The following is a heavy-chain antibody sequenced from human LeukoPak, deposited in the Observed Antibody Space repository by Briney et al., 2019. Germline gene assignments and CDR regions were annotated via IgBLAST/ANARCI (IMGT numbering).Heavy chain of an antibody. CDR2: IIPILGTA. CDR1: GYTFTSYG. CDR3: ARRLRLIDNWFDP. D-gene: IGHD5-12*01. J-gene: IGHJ5*02. V-gene: IGHV1-69*13. Sequence: SVKVSCKASGYTFTSYGISWVRQAPGQGLEWMGGIIPILGTANYAQKFQGRVTITADESTSTAYMELSSLRSEDTAVYYCARRLRLIDNWFDPWGQGTLVTVSS.